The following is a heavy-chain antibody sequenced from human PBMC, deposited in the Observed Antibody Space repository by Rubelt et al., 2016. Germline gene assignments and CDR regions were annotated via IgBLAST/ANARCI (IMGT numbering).Heavy chain of an antibody. CDR3: AIYDLWSGYYLDY. J-gene: IGHJ4*02. CDR1: GYSFTSYW. D-gene: IGHD3-3*01. Sequence: EVQLVQSGAEVKKPGESLRISCKGSGYSFTSYWISWVRQMPGKGLEWMGRIDPSDSYTNYSPAFPGHVTISADKPISTAYLQWSSLKASDTAMYYCAIYDLWSGYYLDYWGQGTLVTVSS. V-gene: IGHV5-10-1*03. CDR2: IDPSDSYT.